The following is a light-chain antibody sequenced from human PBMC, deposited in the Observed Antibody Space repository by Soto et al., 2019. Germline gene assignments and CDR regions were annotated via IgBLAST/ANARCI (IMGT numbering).Light chain of an antibody. CDR2: GAS. J-gene: IGKJ2*01. V-gene: IGKV3-15*01. Sequence: EIVVTQSPATLSVSPGERATLSCRASQSISNNLAWYQQKPGQAPRLLIFGASTRATGIPARFSGSGSGTEFTLTISRLEPEDFAVYYCQQYGSSPYTFGLGTKLEIK. CDR1: QSISNN. CDR3: QQYGSSPYT.